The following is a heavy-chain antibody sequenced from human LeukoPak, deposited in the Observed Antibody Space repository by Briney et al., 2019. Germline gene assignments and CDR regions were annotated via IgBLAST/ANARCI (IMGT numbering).Heavy chain of an antibody. CDR2: IYYSGST. Sequence: SETLSLTCTVSGGSISSSSYYWGWLRQPPGKGLEWIGSIYYSGSTYYNPSLKSRVTISVDTSKNQFSLKLSSVTAADTAVYYCARDQRLAGQLERHHDAFDIWGRGTMVTVSS. J-gene: IGHJ3*02. V-gene: IGHV4-39*07. D-gene: IGHD1-1*01. CDR3: ARDQRLAGQLERHHDAFDI. CDR1: GGSISSSSYY.